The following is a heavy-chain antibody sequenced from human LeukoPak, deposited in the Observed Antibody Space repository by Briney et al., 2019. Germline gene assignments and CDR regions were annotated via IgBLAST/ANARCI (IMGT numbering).Heavy chain of an antibody. Sequence: SETLSLTCTVSGGSISSGGYYWSWIRQHPGKGLEWIGYIYYSGSTYYNPSLKSRVTISVDTSKNQFSLKLSSVTAADTAVYYCARHHYDFWSGYYSNVFDYWGQGTLVTVSS. J-gene: IGHJ4*02. CDR3: ARHHYDFWSGYYSNVFDY. D-gene: IGHD3-3*01. V-gene: IGHV4-31*03. CDR2: IYYSGST. CDR1: GGSISSGGYY.